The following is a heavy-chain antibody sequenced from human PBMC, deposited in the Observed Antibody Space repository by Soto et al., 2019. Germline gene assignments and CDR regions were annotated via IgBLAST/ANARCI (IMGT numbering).Heavy chain of an antibody. Sequence: ASVKVSCKASGYTFTGYYMHWVRQAPGQGPEWMGWINPNSGGTNYAQKFQGWVTMTRDTSISTAYMELSRLRSDDTAVYYCARDRGYCSGGSCLGYWGQGTLVTVSS. CDR3: ARDRGYCSGGSCLGY. J-gene: IGHJ4*02. CDR2: INPNSGGT. V-gene: IGHV1-2*04. CDR1: GYTFTGYY. D-gene: IGHD2-15*01.